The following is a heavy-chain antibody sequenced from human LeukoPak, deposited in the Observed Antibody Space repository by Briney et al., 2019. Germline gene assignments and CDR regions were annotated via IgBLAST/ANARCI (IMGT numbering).Heavy chain of an antibody. V-gene: IGHV3-23*01. CDR3: AAGSGSYYY. D-gene: IGHD3-10*01. Sequence: GGSLRPSCAASGFTFSSYAMSWVRQSPGKGLEWVSAISGSGGSTYYADSVKGRFTISRDNSKNTLYLQMNSLRAEDTAVYYCAAGSGSYYYWGQGTLVTVSS. CDR2: ISGSGGST. J-gene: IGHJ4*02. CDR1: GFTFSSYA.